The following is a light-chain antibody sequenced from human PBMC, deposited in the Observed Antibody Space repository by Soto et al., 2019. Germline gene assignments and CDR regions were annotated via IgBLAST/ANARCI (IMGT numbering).Light chain of an antibody. Sequence: EIVMTQSPATLSVSPGERATLSCRASQSVNSNLAWYQQKPGQAPRLLIYGASTRATGIPARFSGSESGTEFTLTISRLEPEDFAVYYCQQYGSSPPPFGGGTKVDIK. CDR3: QQYGSSPPP. J-gene: IGKJ4*01. CDR2: GAS. V-gene: IGKV3-15*01. CDR1: QSVNSN.